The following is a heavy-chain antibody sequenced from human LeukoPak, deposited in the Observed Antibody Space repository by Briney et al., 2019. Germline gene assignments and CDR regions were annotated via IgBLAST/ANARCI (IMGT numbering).Heavy chain of an antibody. D-gene: IGHD6-19*01. CDR1: GFTFSSYA. V-gene: IGHV3-23*01. CDR2: ISGGGGST. Sequence: PGGSLRLSCAASGFTFSSYAMSWVRQAPGKGLEWVSAISGGGGSTYYADSVKGRFTISRDNSKNTLYLQMNSLRAEDTAVYYCAKYSSGYPIFFDYWGQGTLVTVSS. CDR3: AKYSSGYPIFFDY. J-gene: IGHJ4*02.